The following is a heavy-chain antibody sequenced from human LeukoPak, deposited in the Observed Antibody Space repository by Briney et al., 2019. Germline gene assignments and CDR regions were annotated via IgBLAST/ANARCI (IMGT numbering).Heavy chain of an antibody. CDR1: GFSFIRSW. CDR3: VRAAPFGSGTFGY. J-gene: IGHJ4*02. Sequence: PGGSLRLSCVATGFSFIRSWMNWVRQAPGKGLEGVANIKVDGSEKHYLDSVEGRFIISRDNAKNSLHLQMNNLRAEHTAVYYCVRAAPFGSGTFGYWAQGTLVSVSS. CDR2: IKVDGSEK. V-gene: IGHV3-7*01. D-gene: IGHD3-10*01.